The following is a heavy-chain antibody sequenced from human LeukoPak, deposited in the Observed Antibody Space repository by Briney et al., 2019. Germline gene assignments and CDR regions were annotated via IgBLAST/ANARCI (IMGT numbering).Heavy chain of an antibody. J-gene: IGHJ4*02. CDR3: AKDLPYYYDSSGYPDY. V-gene: IGHV3-53*05. CDR2: IYSGGST. CDR1: GFTVSSNY. Sequence: GGSLRLSCAASGFTVSSNYMSWVRQAPGKGLEWVSVIYSGGSTYYADSVKGRFTISRDNSKNTLYLQMNSLRAEDTAVYYCAKDLPYYYDSSGYPDYWGQGTLVTVSS. D-gene: IGHD3-22*01.